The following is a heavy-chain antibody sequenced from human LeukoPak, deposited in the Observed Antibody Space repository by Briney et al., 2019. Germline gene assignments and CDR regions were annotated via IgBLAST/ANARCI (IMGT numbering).Heavy chain of an antibody. CDR1: GYTFTSYY. CDR3: ARDCCSSAYTWGY. V-gene: IGHV1-2*02. J-gene: IGHJ4*02. Sequence: GASVKVSCKASGYTFTSYYIHWVRQAPGQGLEWMGWINPNTGGTNYAQRFQGRVTMTRDSSISTAYMELGGLTSDDTALYYCARDCCSSAYTWGYWGQGTLVTVSS. D-gene: IGHD3-22*01. CDR2: INPNTGGT.